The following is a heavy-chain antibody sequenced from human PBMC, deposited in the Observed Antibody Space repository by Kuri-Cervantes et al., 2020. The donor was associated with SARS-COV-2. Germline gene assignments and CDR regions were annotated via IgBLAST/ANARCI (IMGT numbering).Heavy chain of an antibody. CDR2: VYSSDART. J-gene: IGHJ4*02. CDR1: GFSFSNFA. Sequence: AESLRLSCSASGFSFSNFAMSWVRQAPGGGLEWVAVVYSSDARTYYADSAKGRFSISRDNSKNTVYMQMNSLRVEDTAVYSCAKVGLAKIDFWSGYYNGWGQGTLVTVSS. V-gene: IGHV3-23*05. D-gene: IGHD3-3*01. CDR3: AKVGLAKIDFWSGYYNG.